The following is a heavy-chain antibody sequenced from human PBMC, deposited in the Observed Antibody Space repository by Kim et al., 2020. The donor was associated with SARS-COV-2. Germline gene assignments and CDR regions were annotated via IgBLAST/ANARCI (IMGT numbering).Heavy chain of an antibody. CDR3: ARCGERRGYYYYMDV. D-gene: IGHD1-1*01. J-gene: IGHJ6*03. V-gene: IGHV1-18*01. Sequence: QKLQGRVTMTTDTSTSTAYMELRSLRSDDTAVYYCARCGERRGYYYYMDVWGKGTTVTVSS.